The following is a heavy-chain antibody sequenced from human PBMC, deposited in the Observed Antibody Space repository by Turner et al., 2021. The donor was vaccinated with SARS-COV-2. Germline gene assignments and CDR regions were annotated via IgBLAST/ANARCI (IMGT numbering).Heavy chain of an antibody. V-gene: IGHV3-7*04. CDR3: ARAVAGLLFDY. CDR2: MNQDRSEK. J-gene: IGHJ4*02. CDR1: GFTFSSYW. D-gene: IGHD6-19*01. Sequence: EVQLVESGGGLVKPGGSLRLSCAASGFTFSSYWMSWVRQAPGKGLEWVANMNQDRSEKYYVDSVKGRFTISRDNAKNSLYLQMNSLRAEDTALYYCARAVAGLLFDYWGQGTLVTVSS.